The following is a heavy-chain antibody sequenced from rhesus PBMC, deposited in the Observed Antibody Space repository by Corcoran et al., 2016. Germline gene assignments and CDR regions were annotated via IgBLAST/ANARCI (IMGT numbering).Heavy chain of an antibody. J-gene: IGHJ4*01. Sequence: QVQLQESCPGLVKPSERLSLTCSVSGASSRSYWWSWCRQPPETGLEWIGEIQGKERGTTDNPPLKSRITISRDTSNNQCARKLNSVTAADTAVYYCAIDRVAGTTVDFDFWGQGVVVTISS. CDR3: AIDRVAGTTVDFDF. D-gene: IGHD1-14*01. CDR1: GASSRSYW. V-gene: IGHV4-80*01. CDR2: IQGKERGT.